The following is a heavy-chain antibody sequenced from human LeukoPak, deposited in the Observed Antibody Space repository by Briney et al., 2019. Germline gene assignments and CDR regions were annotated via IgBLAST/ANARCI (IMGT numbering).Heavy chain of an antibody. Sequence: GGSLRLSCAASGFTFSTYWMSWVRQAPGKGLEWVANIKPDGSEKNYVDSAKGRFSISRDNAKNSLHLQMNSLRAEDTAVYYCARSLWPEDYWGQGTLVTVSS. CDR1: GFTFSTYW. J-gene: IGHJ4*02. CDR2: IKPDGSEK. CDR3: ARSLWPEDY. V-gene: IGHV3-7*01. D-gene: IGHD3-10*01.